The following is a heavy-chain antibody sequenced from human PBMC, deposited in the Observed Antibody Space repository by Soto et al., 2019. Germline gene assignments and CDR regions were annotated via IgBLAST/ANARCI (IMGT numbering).Heavy chain of an antibody. V-gene: IGHV3-53*01. J-gene: IGHJ4*02. CDR2: IYSGGYT. D-gene: IGHD3-10*01. CDR3: ATHPGGGGY. Sequence: EVQLVESGGGLIQPGGSLRLSCAVSGFTVSNNYMSWVRQAPGKGLEGVSVIYSGGYTAYGDSVKGRFTISRDNSKNHLILKIKSPGAEDPAVYSCATHPGGGGYWGQGTLVTVSS. CDR1: GFTVSNNY.